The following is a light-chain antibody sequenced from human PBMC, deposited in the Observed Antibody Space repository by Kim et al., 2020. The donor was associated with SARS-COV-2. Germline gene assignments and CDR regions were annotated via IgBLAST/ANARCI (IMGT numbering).Light chain of an antibody. J-gene: IGKJ4*01. Sequence: EIVMTQSPATLSVSPGERATLSCRASQNINSNLVWYQQKPGQAPRLLIYGASTRVTGVPARFSGSGSGTEFTLTISSLQSEDFVVYYCQQYNNWPRTFGGGTKV. CDR2: GAS. CDR1: QNINSN. V-gene: IGKV3-15*01. CDR3: QQYNNWPRT.